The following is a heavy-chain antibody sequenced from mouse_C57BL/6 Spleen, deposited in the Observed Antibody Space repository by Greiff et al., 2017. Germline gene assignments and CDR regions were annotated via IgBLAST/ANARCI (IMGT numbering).Heavy chain of an antibody. CDR2: INPGSGGT. CDR3: ACSGEYCVGGAMDY. D-gene: IGHD2-13*01. V-gene: IGHV1-54*01. J-gene: IGHJ4*01. Sequence: VQVVESGAELVRPGTSVKVSCKASGYAFTNYLIEWVKQRPGQGLEWIGVINPGSGGTNYNEKFKGQATLTADKSSSNAYMQISSLTSEYSAVYFCACSGEYCVGGAMDYWGQGTSVTVSS. CDR1: GYAFTNYL.